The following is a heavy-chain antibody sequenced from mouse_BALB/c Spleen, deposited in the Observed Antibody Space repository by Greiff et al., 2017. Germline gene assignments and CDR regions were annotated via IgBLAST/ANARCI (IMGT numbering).Heavy chain of an antibody. V-gene: IGHV2-9*02. D-gene: IGHD2-14*01. Sequence: VQLVESGPGLVAPSQSLSITCTVSGFSLTSYGVHWVRQPPGKGLEWLGVIWAGGSTNYNSALMSRLSISKDNSKSQVFLKMNSLQTDDTAMYYCAFYRYDWFAYWGQGTLVTVSA. J-gene: IGHJ3*01. CDR3: AFYRYDWFAY. CDR2: IWAGGST. CDR1: GFSLTSYG.